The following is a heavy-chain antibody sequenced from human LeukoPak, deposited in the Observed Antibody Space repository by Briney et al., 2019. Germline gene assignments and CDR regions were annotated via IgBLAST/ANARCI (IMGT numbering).Heavy chain of an antibody. V-gene: IGHV3-21*01. CDR3: AREDASGSYYRSLDY. Sequence: GGSLRLSCAASGVTFSTYTMNWVRQAPGKGLEWVSSITISSRYIYYADSVKGRFTISRDNAKNSLFLHMNSLRAEDTAVYYCAREDASGSYYRSLDYWGQGTLVTVSS. CDR2: ITISSRYI. CDR1: GVTFSTYT. J-gene: IGHJ4*02. D-gene: IGHD3-10*01.